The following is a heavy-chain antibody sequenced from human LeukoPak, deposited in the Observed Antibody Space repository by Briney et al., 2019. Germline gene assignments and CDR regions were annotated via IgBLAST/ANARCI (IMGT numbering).Heavy chain of an antibody. CDR2: ISYDGVNK. J-gene: IGHJ6*02. CDR1: GFTFSHAW. Sequence: GGSLRLSCAASGFTFSHAWMTWVRQAPGKGLEWVALISYDGVNKYYADSVKGRFTISRDNSKNTLYLRMNSLRVEDTALYYCAKLRELVTYYYYYGLDVWGQGTTVTVSS. CDR3: AKLRELVTYYYYYGLDV. V-gene: IGHV3-30*18. D-gene: IGHD1-1*01.